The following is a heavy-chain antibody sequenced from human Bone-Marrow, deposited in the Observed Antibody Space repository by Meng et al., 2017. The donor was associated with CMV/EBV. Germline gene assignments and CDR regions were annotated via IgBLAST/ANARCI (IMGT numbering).Heavy chain of an antibody. CDR1: GFTFDDYG. V-gene: IGHV3-20*04. CDR3: ARDIVVTTVDGMDV. CDR2: INWNGGST. D-gene: IGHD3-22*01. J-gene: IGHJ6*02. Sequence: GESLKISCAASGFTFDDYGMSWVRQAPGKGLEWVSGINWNGGSTGYADSVKGRFTISRDNAKNSLYLQMNSLRAEDTAVYYCARDIVVTTVDGMDVWGQGTTVTVSS.